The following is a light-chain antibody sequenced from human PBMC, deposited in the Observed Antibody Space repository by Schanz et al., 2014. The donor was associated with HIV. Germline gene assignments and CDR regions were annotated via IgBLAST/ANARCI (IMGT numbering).Light chain of an antibody. CDR3: GTWDSTLSEVV. CDR2: EVD. J-gene: IGLJ2*01. CDR1: NSDVGSYDL. Sequence: QSALTQPASVSGSPGQSITISCTGTNSDVGSYDLVSWYQQHPGKAPKLMIYEVDKRPSGVPDRFSGSKTGTSATLAITGLQTGDEADYYCGTWDSTLSEVVFGGGTKLTVL. V-gene: IGLV2-14*02.